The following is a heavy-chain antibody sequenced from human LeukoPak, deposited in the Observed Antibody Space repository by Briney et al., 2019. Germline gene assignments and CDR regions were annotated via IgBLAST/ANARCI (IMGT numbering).Heavy chain of an antibody. V-gene: IGHV1-8*03. CDR1: GGTFSSYA. Sequence: WASVKVSCKASGGTFSSYAISWVRQATGQGLEWMGWMNPNSGNTGYAQKFQGRVTITRNTSISTAYMELSSLRSEDTAVYYCARGKGRYYYYFDYWGQGTLVTVSS. J-gene: IGHJ4*02. D-gene: IGHD2/OR15-2a*01. CDR3: ARGKGRYYYYFDY. CDR2: MNPNSGNT.